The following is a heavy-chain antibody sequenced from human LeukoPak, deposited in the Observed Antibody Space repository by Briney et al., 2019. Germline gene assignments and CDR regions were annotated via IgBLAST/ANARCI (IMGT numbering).Heavy chain of an antibody. D-gene: IGHD3-22*01. J-gene: IGHJ3*01. CDR1: GFTFSSYE. Sequence: PGGSLRLSCAASGFTFSSYEMNWVRQAPGKGLEWVSYITDSGRTIYYADSVKGRFTISRDNAKNSLFLQMNSLRAEDTAVYYCAKNHNSNGYHTDDAFDVWGQGTMVTVSS. CDR2: ITDSGRTI. CDR3: AKNHNSNGYHTDDAFDV. V-gene: IGHV3-48*03.